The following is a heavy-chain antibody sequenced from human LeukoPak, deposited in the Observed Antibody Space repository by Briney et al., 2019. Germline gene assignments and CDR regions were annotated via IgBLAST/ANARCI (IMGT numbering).Heavy chain of an antibody. CDR3: ASSTMIVVAMGGFDY. D-gene: IGHD3-22*01. CDR1: GFTFDDYT. V-gene: IGHV3-43*01. Sequence: GGSLRLSCAASGFTFDDYTMHWVRQAPGKGLEWVSLISWDGGSTYYADSVKGRFTISRDNSKNSLYLQMNSLRTEDTALYYCASSTMIVVAMGGFDYWGQGTLVTVSS. J-gene: IGHJ4*02. CDR2: ISWDGGST.